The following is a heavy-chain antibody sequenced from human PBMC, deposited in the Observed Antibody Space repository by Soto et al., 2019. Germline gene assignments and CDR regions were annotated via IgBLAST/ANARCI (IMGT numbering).Heavy chain of an antibody. CDR2: IYYSGST. CDR1: GGSISSGDYY. CDR3: ARGRYSYDWDYFAY. J-gene: IGHJ4*02. Sequence: QVQLQESGPGLVKPSQTLSLTCTVSGGSISSGDYYWSWIRQPPGKGLEWIAYIYYSGSTYSNPSLXXXLXXSVDTSKNQFSVKLSSVTAADPAVYYCARGRYSYDWDYFAYWGQGTLVTVSS. D-gene: IGHD5-18*01. V-gene: IGHV4-30-4*01.